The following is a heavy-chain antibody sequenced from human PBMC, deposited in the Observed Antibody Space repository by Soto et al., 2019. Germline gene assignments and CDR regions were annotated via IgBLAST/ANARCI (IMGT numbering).Heavy chain of an antibody. CDR1: GYTLTELS. D-gene: IGHD3-9*01. CDR3: ATEFAAGPLVLRYFDWSS. J-gene: IGHJ4*02. CDR2: FDTEDGET. Sequence: ASVKVSCKVSGYTLTELSMHWVRQAPGKGLEWMGGFDTEDGETIYAQKFQGRVTMTEDTSTDTAYMELSSLRSEDTALYYCATEFAAGPLVLRYFDWSSWGQGTLVTVSS. V-gene: IGHV1-24*01.